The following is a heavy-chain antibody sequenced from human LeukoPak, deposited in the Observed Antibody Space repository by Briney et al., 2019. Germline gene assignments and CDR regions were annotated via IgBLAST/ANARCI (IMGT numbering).Heavy chain of an antibody. D-gene: IGHD3-16*01. Sequence: GGSLRLSWAASEFTFGGYWMSWVRQAPGKGLEWVANIKQDGSERYYVDSVKGRFTISRDNAKNSLSLQMNSLRVEDTAMYYCARYDGGDQAPGDYWGQGTLVTVSS. CDR1: EFTFGGYW. V-gene: IGHV3-7*01. CDR2: IKQDGSER. J-gene: IGHJ4*02. CDR3: ARYDGGDQAPGDY.